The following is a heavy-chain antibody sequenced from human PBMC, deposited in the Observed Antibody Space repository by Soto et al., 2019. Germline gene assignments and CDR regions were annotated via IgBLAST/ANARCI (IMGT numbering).Heavy chain of an antibody. Sequence: SLRLSCVASGFTFRSYGMHWVRQAPGKGLEWVAVIWYDGGNKYYADSVKGRFTISRDNSKNTLYLQMNSLRAEDTAVYYCARDLVPGHYYDSSGYSGYAFDIWGQGTMVTVSS. CDR1: GFTFRSYG. D-gene: IGHD3-22*01. CDR2: IWYDGGNK. J-gene: IGHJ3*02. V-gene: IGHV3-33*01. CDR3: ARDLVPGHYYDSSGYSGYAFDI.